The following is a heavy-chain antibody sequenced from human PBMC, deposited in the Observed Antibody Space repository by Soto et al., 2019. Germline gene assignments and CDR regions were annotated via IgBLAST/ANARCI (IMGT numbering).Heavy chain of an antibody. Sequence: SETLSLTCTVSGGSVSSSDYYWLWIRQPPGKGLEWLGYNSYGGGTNHNPSLKSRVSISGDTAKNQLTLKLRSVIAAETAGYYWARAYYDGSVRGGSIEVWGQGIRVTVSS. CDR3: ARAYYDGSVRGGSIEV. V-gene: IGHV4-61*08. CDR1: GGSVSSSDYY. J-gene: IGHJ6*02. D-gene: IGHD3-10*01. CDR2: NSYGGGT.